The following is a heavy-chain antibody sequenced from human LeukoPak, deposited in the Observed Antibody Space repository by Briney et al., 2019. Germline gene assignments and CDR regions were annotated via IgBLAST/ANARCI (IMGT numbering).Heavy chain of an antibody. Sequence: PGGSLRFSCAASGFTFSSYSMNWVRQAPGKGLEWVSSISSSSSYIYYADSVKGRFTISRDNAKNSLYLQMNSLRAEDTAVYYCARVPRIAAAASDYWGQGTLVTVSS. CDR3: ARVPRIAAAASDY. D-gene: IGHD6-13*01. V-gene: IGHV3-21*01. CDR1: GFTFSSYS. J-gene: IGHJ4*02. CDR2: ISSSSSYI.